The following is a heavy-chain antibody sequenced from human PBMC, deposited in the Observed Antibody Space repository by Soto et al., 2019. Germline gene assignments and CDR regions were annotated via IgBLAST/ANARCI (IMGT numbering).Heavy chain of an antibody. CDR3: AKDAGEVEGGYCSGGSCYQEFDY. Sequence: QVQLVQSGAEVKKPGSSVKVSCKASGGTFSSYAISWVRQAPGQGLEWMGGIIPIFGTANYAQKFQGRVKITADESTSTAYMELSSLRSEDTAVYYCAKDAGEVEGGYCSGGSCYQEFDYWGQGTLVTVSS. D-gene: IGHD2-15*01. J-gene: IGHJ4*02. CDR1: GGTFSSYA. V-gene: IGHV1-69*01. CDR2: IIPIFGTA.